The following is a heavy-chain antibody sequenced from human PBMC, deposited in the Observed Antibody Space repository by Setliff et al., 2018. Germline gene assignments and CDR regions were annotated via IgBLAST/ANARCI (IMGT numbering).Heavy chain of an antibody. Sequence: ASVKVSCKASGFTFRNYAISWVRQAPGQGLEWMGWISAYNGDTYYAQKFQGRVTMTTDTSTSTASMELGSLRSDDTAMYHCARDAHDYDSSENPIVDYWGQGTLVTVSS. V-gene: IGHV1-18*01. CDR1: GFTFRNYA. J-gene: IGHJ4*02. D-gene: IGHD3-22*01. CDR2: ISAYNGDT. CDR3: ARDAHDYDSSENPIVDY.